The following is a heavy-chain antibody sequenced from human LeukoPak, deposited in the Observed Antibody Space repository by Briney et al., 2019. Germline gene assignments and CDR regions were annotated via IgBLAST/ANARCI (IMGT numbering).Heavy chain of an antibody. CDR3: ARDASTYYYDSSGYPGDFDY. J-gene: IGHJ4*02. CDR1: GYTFTSYD. D-gene: IGHD3-22*01. CDR2: ISAYNGNT. Sequence: ASVKVSCKASGYTFTSYDIHWVRQATGQGLEWMGWISAYNGNTNYAQKLQGRVTMTTDTSTSTAYMELRSLRSDDTAVYYCARDASTYYYDSSGYPGDFDYWGQGTLVTVSS. V-gene: IGHV1-18*01.